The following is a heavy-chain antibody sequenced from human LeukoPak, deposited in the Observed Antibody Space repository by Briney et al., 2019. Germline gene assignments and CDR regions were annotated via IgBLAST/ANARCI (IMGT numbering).Heavy chain of an antibody. CDR1: GYTFTSYG. CDR3: ARNYDSSKDGNDY. D-gene: IGHD3-22*01. J-gene: IGHJ4*02. Sequence: ASVKVSCKASGYTFTSYGISWVRQAPGQGLEWVGWISSYNGKTNYGKNVQGRVTMTTDTSTSTAYMELRSLRSDDTAIYYCARNYDSSKDGNDYWGQGTLVTVSS. CDR2: ISSYNGKT. V-gene: IGHV1-18*01.